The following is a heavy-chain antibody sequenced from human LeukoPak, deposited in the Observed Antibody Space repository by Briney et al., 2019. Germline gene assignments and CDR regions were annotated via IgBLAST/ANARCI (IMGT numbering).Heavy chain of an antibody. D-gene: IGHD3-10*01. V-gene: IGHV3-30*18. J-gene: IGHJ3*02. CDR3: AKAECPMVRGVICAFDI. CDR1: GFTFSSYG. Sequence: PGGSLRLSCAASGFTFSSYGMHWVRRAPGKGLEWVAVISYDGSNKYYADSVKGRFTISRDNSKNTLYLQMNSLRAEDTAVYYCAKAECPMVRGVICAFDIWGQGTMVTVSS. CDR2: ISYDGSNK.